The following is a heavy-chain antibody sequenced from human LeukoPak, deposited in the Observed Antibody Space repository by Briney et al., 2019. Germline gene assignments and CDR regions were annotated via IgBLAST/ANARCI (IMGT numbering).Heavy chain of an antibody. D-gene: IGHD3-10*01. J-gene: IGHJ4*01. V-gene: IGHV3-30*01. CDR2: ISYDGSNK. CDR3: ARDRRPKNFGSGSYDL. Sequence: PGGSLRLSCAASGFTFSSYAMPWVRQAPGKGLEWVAVISYDGSNKYYADSVKGRFTISRDDARSTVFLQMNSLTVDDTAVYYCARDRRPKNFGSGSYDLWGQGTLVTVSS. CDR1: GFTFSSYA.